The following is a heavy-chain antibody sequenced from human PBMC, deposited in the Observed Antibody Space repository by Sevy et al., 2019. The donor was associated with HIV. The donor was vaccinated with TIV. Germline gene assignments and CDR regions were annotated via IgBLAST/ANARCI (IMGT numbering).Heavy chain of an antibody. D-gene: IGHD1-26*01. V-gene: IGHV5-51*01. CDR3: VRHPGGATLYFDY. CDR1: GYTFTNYW. J-gene: IGHJ4*02. CDR2: IYPGDSDT. Sequence: GESLKISCKGSGYTFTNYWIGWVRQMPGKGLEWMGIIYPGDSDTRYSPSFQGQVTISADKSISTAYLQWSSLKASDTAIYYCVRHPGGATLYFDYWGQGILVTVSS.